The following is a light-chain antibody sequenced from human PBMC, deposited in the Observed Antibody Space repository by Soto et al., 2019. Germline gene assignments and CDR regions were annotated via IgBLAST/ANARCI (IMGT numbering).Light chain of an antibody. CDR3: QQYDTYPNT. Sequence: DIQMTQSPSSLSASVGDSVTISCRASQSISRYLNWYQQKPGKAPKLLIFSASGLQSGVPSRFSGGGYGTEFTLTISSLQLEDFATYYCQQYDTYPNTFGQGTKLEIK. J-gene: IGKJ2*01. CDR1: QSISRY. CDR2: SAS. V-gene: IGKV1-39*01.